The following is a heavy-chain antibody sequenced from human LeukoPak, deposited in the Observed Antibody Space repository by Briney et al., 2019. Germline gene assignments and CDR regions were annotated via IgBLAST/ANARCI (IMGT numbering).Heavy chain of an antibody. V-gene: IGHV3-53*01. CDR1: GFTVSDNY. CDR2: IYSGGIT. CDR3: AKHDPRRVVITNWFDP. D-gene: IGHD3-22*01. Sequence: GGSLRLSCAASGFTVSDNYMSWVRQAPGKGLEWVSVIYSGGITYYADSVKGRFTISRGNSKNTLYLQMNSLRAEDTAVYYCAKHDPRRVVITNWFDPWGQGTLVTVSS. J-gene: IGHJ5*02.